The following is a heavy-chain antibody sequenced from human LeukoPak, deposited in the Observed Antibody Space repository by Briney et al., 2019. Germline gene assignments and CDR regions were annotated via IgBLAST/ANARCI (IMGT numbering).Heavy chain of an antibody. CDR3: AKDPPVYGSGSPYYFDY. CDR2: ISGSGGST. CDR1: GFTFSSCA. Sequence: GGSLRLSCAASGFTFSSCAMSWVRQAPGKGLEWVSAISGSGGSTYYADSVKGRFTISRDNSKNTLYLQMNSLRAEDTAVYYCAKDPPVYGSGSPYYFDYWGQGTLVTVSS. D-gene: IGHD3-10*01. J-gene: IGHJ4*02. V-gene: IGHV3-23*01.